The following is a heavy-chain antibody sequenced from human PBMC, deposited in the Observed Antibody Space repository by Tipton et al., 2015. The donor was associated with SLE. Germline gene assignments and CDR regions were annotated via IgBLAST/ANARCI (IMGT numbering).Heavy chain of an antibody. V-gene: IGHV1-8*01. CDR3: ARGRMGSLSDAFDI. D-gene: IGHD1-14*01. CDR2: MNPNSGNT. Sequence: QSGAEVKKPGASVRVSCEASGYTFVNYDINWVRQATGQGLEWMEWMNPNSGNTGYAQNLQGRVTITTNTSISTSYMELTSLTSGDAAVYYCARGRMGSLSDAFDIWGQGTMVTVSS. CDR1: GYTFVNYD. J-gene: IGHJ3*02.